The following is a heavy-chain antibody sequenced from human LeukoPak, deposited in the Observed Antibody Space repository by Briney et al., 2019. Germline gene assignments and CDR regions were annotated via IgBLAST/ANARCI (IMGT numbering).Heavy chain of an antibody. CDR1: GFTFSSYS. V-gene: IGHV3-21*01. CDR3: ARDPLELRLTPFDY. D-gene: IGHD5-24*01. CDR2: ISSSSSYI. Sequence: GGSLRLSCAASGFTFSSYSMNWVRQAPGKGLEWVSSISSSSSYIYYADSVKGRFTNSRDNAKNSLYLQMNSLRAEDTAVYYCARDPLELRLTPFDYWGQGTLVTVSS. J-gene: IGHJ4*02.